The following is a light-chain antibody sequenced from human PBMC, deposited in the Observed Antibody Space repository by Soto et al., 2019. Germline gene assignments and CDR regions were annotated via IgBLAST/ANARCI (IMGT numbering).Light chain of an antibody. Sequence: EIVLTQSPATLSLSPGERATLSCRASQSVSSYLAWYQQNPGQAPRLLIYGVSSRATGIPDRFSGSGSGTDFTLTISRLEPEDFAVYFCQQYGGSPRTFGQGTKVEIK. V-gene: IGKV3-20*01. J-gene: IGKJ1*01. CDR1: QSVSSY. CDR2: GVS. CDR3: QQYGGSPRT.